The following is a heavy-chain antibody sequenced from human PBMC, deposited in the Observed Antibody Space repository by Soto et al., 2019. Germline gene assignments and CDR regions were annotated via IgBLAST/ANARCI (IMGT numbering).Heavy chain of an antibody. V-gene: IGHV3-33*01. CDR2: IWYDGNTK. D-gene: IGHD6-19*01. J-gene: IGHJ6*02. Sequence: GGSLRPSCVASGFTFNSYGFNWVRQAPGKGLEWVAVIWYDGNTKYYADSVKGRFAISRDNLRNTLYLQMNSLTAEDTAVYYCARPLVAPVAGPYYYGMDVWGQGTTVTVSS. CDR1: GFTFNSYG. CDR3: ARPLVAPVAGPYYYGMDV.